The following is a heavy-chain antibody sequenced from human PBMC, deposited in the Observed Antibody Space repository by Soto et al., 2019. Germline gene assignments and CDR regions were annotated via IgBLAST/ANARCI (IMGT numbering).Heavy chain of an antibody. CDR3: AKDGVGGAGQLWLVRFPDY. CDR2: ISSDGSKQ. CDR1: GFTFSSYG. V-gene: IGHV3-30*18. J-gene: IGHJ4*02. Sequence: GGSLRLSCAASGFTFSSYGIHWVRQTPGKGLEWVAVISSDGSKQYYTDSVKGRFTISRDNSKNTLYLQMNSLRAEDTAIYYCAKDGVGGAGQLWLVRFPDYWGQGTQVTSPQ. D-gene: IGHD6-19*01.